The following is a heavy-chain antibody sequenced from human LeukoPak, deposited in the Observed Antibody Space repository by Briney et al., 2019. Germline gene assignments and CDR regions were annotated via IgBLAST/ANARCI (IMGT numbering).Heavy chain of an antibody. Sequence: PSETLSLTCTDPGGSISSYYWSWIRQPARKGLEWIGRIYTSGSTNYNPSLKSRVTMSVDTSKNQFSLKLSSVTAADTAVYYCAREGDSSGYPGIIDYWGQGTLVTVSS. CDR3: AREGDSSGYPGIIDY. CDR1: GGSISSYY. J-gene: IGHJ4*02. D-gene: IGHD3-22*01. CDR2: IYTSGST. V-gene: IGHV4-4*07.